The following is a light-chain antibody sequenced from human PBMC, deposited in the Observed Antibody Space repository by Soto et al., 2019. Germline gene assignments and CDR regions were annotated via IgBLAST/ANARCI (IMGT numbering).Light chain of an antibody. Sequence: QSVLTQPRSVSGSPGQSVTISCTGTSSDVGGYNYVSWYQQHPGKAPKLMIYDVSKRPSGVPDRFSGSKSGNTASLTISGLQAEDEADYYCCSYAGSYIPYVFGTGIKLTVL. J-gene: IGLJ1*01. CDR3: CSYAGSYIPYV. CDR1: SSDVGGYNY. V-gene: IGLV2-11*01. CDR2: DVS.